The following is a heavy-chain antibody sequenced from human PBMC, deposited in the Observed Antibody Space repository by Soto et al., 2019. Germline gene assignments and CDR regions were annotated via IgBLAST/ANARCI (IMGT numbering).Heavy chain of an antibody. V-gene: IGHV5-10-1*01. D-gene: IGHD1-20*01. J-gene: IGHJ4*02. CDR2: IDPSDSKT. Sequence: PGESLKISCKSAGYTFTSYWISWVRQMPGKGLEWMGRIDPSDSKTDYNPSFQGHITISADKSISTAYLQWSSLQASDTAIYYCARNRPYNTFRRDLDSWGQGTLVTVSS. CDR3: ARNRPYNTFRRDLDS. CDR1: GYTFTSYW.